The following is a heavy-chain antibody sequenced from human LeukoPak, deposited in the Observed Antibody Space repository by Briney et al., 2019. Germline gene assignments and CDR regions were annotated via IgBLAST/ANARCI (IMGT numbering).Heavy chain of an antibody. CDR2: IWYDGSNK. CDR3: AKCYRYDCYYGMDV. V-gene: IGHV3-33*06. D-gene: IGHD3-16*02. Sequence: GGSLRLSCAASGFTFSSYGMHWVRQAPGKGLEWVAVIWYDGSNKHYADSVKGRFTISRDNSKNTLYLQMNSLRAEDTAVFYCAKCYRYDCYYGMDVWGQGTTVTVSS. CDR1: GFTFSSYG. J-gene: IGHJ6*02.